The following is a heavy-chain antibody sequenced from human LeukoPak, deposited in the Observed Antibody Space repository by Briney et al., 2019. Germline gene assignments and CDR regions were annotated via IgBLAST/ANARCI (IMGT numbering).Heavy chain of an antibody. Sequence: PGGSLRLSCAASGFTFSSYAMSWVRQAPGKGLEWVSAISGSGGSTYYADSVKGRFTISRDNSKNTLYLQMNSLRAEDTAVYYCAKSRNGFGWLLKGVSYYFDYWGQGTLVTVSS. CDR1: GFTFSSYA. CDR2: ISGSGGST. CDR3: AKSRNGFGWLLKGVSYYFDY. D-gene: IGHD3-9*01. V-gene: IGHV3-23*01. J-gene: IGHJ4*02.